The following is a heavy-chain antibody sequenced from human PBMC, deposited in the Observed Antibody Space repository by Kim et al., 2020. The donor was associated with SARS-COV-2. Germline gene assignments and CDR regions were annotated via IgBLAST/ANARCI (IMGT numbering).Heavy chain of an antibody. D-gene: IGHD2-8*02. V-gene: IGHV3-23*01. CDR3: ANTGGGGGGELG. CDR1: GFTFSSFD. CDR2: FTSGGTSP. J-gene: IGHJ4*01. Sequence: GGSLRLSCATSGFTFSSFDMTWVRQAPGKGLEWVSTFTSGGTSPYYTDPVKGRFTLSRDNSKSTVFLQMNSLRVEDTAIYYCANTGGGGGGELGWGHGT.